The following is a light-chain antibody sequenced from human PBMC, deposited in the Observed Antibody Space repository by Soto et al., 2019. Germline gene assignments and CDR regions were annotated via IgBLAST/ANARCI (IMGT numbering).Light chain of an antibody. CDR1: SSDGGGYNY. Sequence: QSVLTQPASVSGSPGQSSTISCTGTSSDGGGYNYLSWYQQHPDKAPKLMIHEVSNRPSGVSNRFSGSKSGNTASLTISGLQAEDEADYYCSSYTSSTTLYVFGTGTKVTVL. CDR2: EVS. V-gene: IGLV2-14*01. J-gene: IGLJ1*01. CDR3: SSYTSSTTLYV.